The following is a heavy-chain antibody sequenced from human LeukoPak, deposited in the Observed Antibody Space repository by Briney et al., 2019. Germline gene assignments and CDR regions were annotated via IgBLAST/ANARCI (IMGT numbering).Heavy chain of an antibody. CDR3: SKDPNGDYVGAFDM. CDR1: GLTYSDYY. J-gene: IGHJ3*02. CDR2: ISDSGSYA. Sequence: PGESLRLSCVVSGLTYSDYYMSWIRQAPGKGLEWISYISDSGSYANYADSVRGRFSVSRDNSQNTVFLHMSSLRADDTALYYCSKDPNGDYVGAFDMWGPGTMVTVSS. V-gene: IGHV3-11*03. D-gene: IGHD4-17*01.